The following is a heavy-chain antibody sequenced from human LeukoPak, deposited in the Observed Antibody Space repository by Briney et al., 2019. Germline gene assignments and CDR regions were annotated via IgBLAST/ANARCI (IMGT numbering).Heavy chain of an antibody. J-gene: IGHJ4*02. V-gene: IGHV3-7*04. Sequence: GGSLRLSCAASGFTFSNYWMNWVRQAPGRGLEWVANIKQDGIEKYYVDSVKGRFTISRDNAKNSLYLQMNGLRAEDTSVYYCARAVTSYYDGSGYSWGQGTLVTVSS. CDR3: ARAVTSYYDGSGYS. CDR2: IKQDGIEK. CDR1: GFTFSNYW. D-gene: IGHD3-22*01.